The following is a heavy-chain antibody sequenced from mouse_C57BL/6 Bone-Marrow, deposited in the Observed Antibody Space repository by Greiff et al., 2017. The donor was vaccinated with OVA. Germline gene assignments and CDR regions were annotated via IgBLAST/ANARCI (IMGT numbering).Heavy chain of an antibody. Sequence: VQLQQSGPELVKPGASVKISCKASGYTFTDYYMNWVKQSHGKSLEWIGDINPNNGGTSYNQKFKGKATLTVDKSSSTAYMELRSLTSEDSAVYYCERYATTVEYYAMDYWGQGTSVTVSS. V-gene: IGHV1-26*01. CDR1: GYTFTDYY. CDR3: ERYATTVEYYAMDY. J-gene: IGHJ4*01. CDR2: INPNNGGT. D-gene: IGHD1-1*01.